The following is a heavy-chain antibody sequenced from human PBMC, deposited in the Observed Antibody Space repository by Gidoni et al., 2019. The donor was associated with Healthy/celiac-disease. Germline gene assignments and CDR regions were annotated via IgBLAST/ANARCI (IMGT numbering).Heavy chain of an antibody. CDR3: AKQGTGTSRGAFDI. Sequence: QVQLVESGGGVVQPGRSRRLSCAASGFTVSSYGMHWVRQAPGKGLEWVAVISYDGSNKYYADSVKGRFTISRDNSKNTLYLQMNSLRAEDTAVYYCAKQGTGTSRGAFDIWGQGTMVTVSS. J-gene: IGHJ3*02. D-gene: IGHD1-7*01. V-gene: IGHV3-30*18. CDR2: ISYDGSNK. CDR1: GFTVSSYG.